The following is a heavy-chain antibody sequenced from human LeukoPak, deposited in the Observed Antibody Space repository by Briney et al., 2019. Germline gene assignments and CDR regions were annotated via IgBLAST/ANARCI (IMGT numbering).Heavy chain of an antibody. J-gene: IGHJ6*03. CDR2: IYHSGST. Sequence: PSQTLSLTCTVSGGSISSGGYYWSWIRQPPGKGLEWIGYIYHSGSTYYNPSLKSRVTISVDRSKNQFSLKLSSVTAADTAVYYCARGYSSYRGDYYYYMDVWGKGTTVTVSS. CDR3: ARGYSSYRGDYYYYMDV. D-gene: IGHD4-11*01. V-gene: IGHV4-30-2*01. CDR1: GGSISSGGYY.